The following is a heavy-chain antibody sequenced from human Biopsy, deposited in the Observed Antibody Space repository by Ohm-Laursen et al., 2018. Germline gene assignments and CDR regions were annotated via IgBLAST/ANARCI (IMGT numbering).Heavy chain of an antibody. D-gene: IGHD3-10*01. Sequence: SETLSLTCTLSGDSITRSYWGWIRQSPGKGLEWIGHVFDRGTTNYNPSVRSRVTMSEDTSKKQFSLKMTSVTAADTAIYYCAHGSGSYYKWAFWGRGILVTVSS. CDR3: AHGSGSYYKWAF. CDR2: VFDRGTT. V-gene: IGHV4-59*08. CDR1: GDSITRSY. J-gene: IGHJ4*02.